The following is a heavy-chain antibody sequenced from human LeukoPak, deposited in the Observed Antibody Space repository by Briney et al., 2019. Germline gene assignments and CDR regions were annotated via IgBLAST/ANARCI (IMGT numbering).Heavy chain of an antibody. CDR3: ARDPGRSPDY. CDR1: GFTFSHYS. Sequence: GGSLRLSCAASGFTFSHYSMHWVRQAPGKGLEYVSAINSNGDDTYYANSVKGRFTISRNNSKNTLFLQMGSLRAEDMAVYYCARDPGRSPDYWGQGTLVTVSS. J-gene: IGHJ4*02. CDR2: INSNGDDT. V-gene: IGHV3-64*01. D-gene: IGHD1-26*01.